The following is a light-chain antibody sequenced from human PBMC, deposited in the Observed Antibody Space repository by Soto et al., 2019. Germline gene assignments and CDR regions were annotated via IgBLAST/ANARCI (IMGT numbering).Light chain of an antibody. CDR1: QSVKTY. Sequence: IVLTQTPATLSLSPGQRATLSCWASQSVKTYLMWYQHKPGQAPRLLINDTSNRATGIPDRFSGSGSGTGFTLTISNLKPEDSAVYYCQQRGNSITFGGGTKVEL. CDR3: QQRGNSIT. V-gene: IGKV3-11*01. CDR2: DTS. J-gene: IGKJ4*02.